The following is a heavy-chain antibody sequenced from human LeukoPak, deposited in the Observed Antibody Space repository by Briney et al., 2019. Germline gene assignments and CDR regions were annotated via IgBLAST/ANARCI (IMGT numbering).Heavy chain of an antibody. Sequence: SETLSLTCTVSGDSISSYYWSWIRQPPGKGLEWIGYIYYSGSTNYNPSLKGRVTISVDTSKNQFSLKLSSVTAADTAVYYCARSHSVWTSFDYWGQGTLVTVSS. CDR2: IYYSGST. CDR1: GDSISSYY. D-gene: IGHD3/OR15-3a*01. J-gene: IGHJ4*02. CDR3: ARSHSVWTSFDY. V-gene: IGHV4-59*01.